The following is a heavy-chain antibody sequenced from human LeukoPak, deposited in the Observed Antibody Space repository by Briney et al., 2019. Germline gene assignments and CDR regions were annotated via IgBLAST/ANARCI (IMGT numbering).Heavy chain of an antibody. V-gene: IGHV4-61*02. D-gene: IGHD2-2*01. CDR3: ARGYCSSTSCYGGD. Sequence: SETLSLTCTVSRGSISSGSYYWSWIRQPAGKGLEWIGRIYTSGSTNYNPSLKSRATISVDTSKNQFSLKLSSVTAADTAVYYCARGYCSSTSCYGGDWGQGTLVTVSS. CDR1: RGSISSGSYY. J-gene: IGHJ4*02. CDR2: IYTSGST.